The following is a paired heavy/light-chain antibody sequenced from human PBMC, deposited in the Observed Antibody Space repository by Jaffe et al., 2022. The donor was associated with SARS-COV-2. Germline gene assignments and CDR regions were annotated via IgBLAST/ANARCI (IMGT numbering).Heavy chain of an antibody. CDR3: AKDLPYCSGGPCQDLYYYGMDV. CDR2: ISGSGAIT. Sequence: EVQLLESGGGLVQTGGSLRLSCAASRFTFSAYVMNWVRQAPGKGLEWVSVISGSGAITHYADSVKGRFTISRDNSKNTLFLQMNSLRAEDTAVYYCAKDLPYCSGGPCQDLYYYGMDVWGQGTTVTVSS. V-gene: IGHV3-23*01. CDR1: RFTFSAYV. D-gene: IGHD2-15*01. J-gene: IGHJ6*02.
Light chain of an antibody. CDR1: QSLLHTSGYNS. CDR3: MQALQTPRT. J-gene: IGKJ2*01. Sequence: DIVMTQSPLSLPVTPGEPASISCRSSQSLLHTSGYNSLDWYLQKPGQSPQLLIYWGSTRASGVPDRFSGSGSGTDFTLKISRVEAEDVGIYYCMQALQTPRTFGQGTKLEIK. CDR2: WGS. V-gene: IGKV2-28*01.